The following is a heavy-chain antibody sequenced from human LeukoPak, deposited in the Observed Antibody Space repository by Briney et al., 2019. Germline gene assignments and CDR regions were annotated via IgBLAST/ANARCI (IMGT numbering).Heavy chain of an antibody. Sequence: HAGGSLRLSCAASGFTFSSYWMSWVRQAPGKGLEWVANIKQDGSEKYYVDSVKGPFTISRDNAKNSLYLQMNSLRAEDTAVYYCASQHSGWYNYYGKDVWGQGTTVTVSS. D-gene: IGHD6-19*01. V-gene: IGHV3-7*03. J-gene: IGHJ6*02. CDR2: IKQDGSEK. CDR1: GFTFSSYW. CDR3: ASQHSGWYNYYGKDV.